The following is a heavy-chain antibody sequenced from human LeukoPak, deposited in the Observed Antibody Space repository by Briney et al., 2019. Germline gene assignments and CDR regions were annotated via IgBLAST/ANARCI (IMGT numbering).Heavy chain of an antibody. J-gene: IGHJ5*02. CDR2: ISSSSSTI. Sequence: GGSLRLSCAASGFTFSSYSMNWVRQAPGKGLEWVSYISSSSSTIYYADSVKGRFTISRDNAKNSLYLQMNSLRAEDTPVYYCARGYCSSTSCYHGGWFDPWGQGTLVTVSS. D-gene: IGHD2-2*01. V-gene: IGHV3-48*04. CDR1: GFTFSSYS. CDR3: ARGYCSSTSCYHGGWFDP.